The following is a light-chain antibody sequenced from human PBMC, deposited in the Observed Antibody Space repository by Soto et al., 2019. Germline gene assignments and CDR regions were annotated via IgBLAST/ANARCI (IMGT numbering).Light chain of an antibody. Sequence: DIQMTQSPSTLSASVGDRVTIICRASQRISSWLAWYQQKPGKAPKLLIYKASSLESGVPSRFSGSGSGTEFTLTISSLQPDDFATYYCQQYNSYPWTFGQGTKVEIK. CDR2: KAS. CDR1: QRISSW. V-gene: IGKV1-5*03. J-gene: IGKJ1*01. CDR3: QQYNSYPWT.